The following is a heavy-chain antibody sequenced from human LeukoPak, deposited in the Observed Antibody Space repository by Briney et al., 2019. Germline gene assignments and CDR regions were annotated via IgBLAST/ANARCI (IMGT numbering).Heavy chain of an antibody. CDR2: IYTSGST. Sequence: SETLSLTCTVSGGSTRSYYWSWIRQPAGKGLEWIGRIYTSGSTNYNPSLKSRVTMSVDTSKSQFSLKFSSVTAADTAVYYCARDWTGSNWFDPWGQGTLVTVSS. J-gene: IGHJ5*02. D-gene: IGHD3/OR15-3a*01. CDR3: ARDWTGSNWFDP. V-gene: IGHV4-4*07. CDR1: GGSTRSYY.